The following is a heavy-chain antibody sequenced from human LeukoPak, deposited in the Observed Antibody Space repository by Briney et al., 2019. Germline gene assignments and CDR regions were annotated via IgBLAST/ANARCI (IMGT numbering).Heavy chain of an antibody. CDR3: AREIVVVVAAIYYYYYGMDV. CDR2: IKQDGSEK. Sequence: PGGSLRLSCAASGFTFSTYIMNWVRQAPGKGLEWVANIKQDGSEKYYVDSVKGRFTISRDNAKNSLYLQMNSLRAEDTAVYYCAREIVVVVAAIYYYYYGMDVWGQGTTVTVSS. V-gene: IGHV3-7*05. J-gene: IGHJ6*02. CDR1: GFTFSTYI. D-gene: IGHD2-15*01.